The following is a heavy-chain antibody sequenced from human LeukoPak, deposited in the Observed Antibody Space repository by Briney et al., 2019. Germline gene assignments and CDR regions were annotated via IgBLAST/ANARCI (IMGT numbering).Heavy chain of an antibody. Sequence: GASVTVSCTASGYTFTSYAMNWVRQAPGQGLEWMGWINTNTGNPTYAQGFTGRFVFSLDTSVSTAYLQISSLKAEDTAVYYCARALSIAVAGVLAYWGQGTLVTVSS. V-gene: IGHV7-4-1*02. D-gene: IGHD6-19*01. J-gene: IGHJ4*02. CDR2: INTNTGNP. CDR1: GYTFTSYA. CDR3: ARALSIAVAGVLAY.